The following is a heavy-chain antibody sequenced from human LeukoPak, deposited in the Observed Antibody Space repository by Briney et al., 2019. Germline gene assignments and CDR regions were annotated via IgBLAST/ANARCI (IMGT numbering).Heavy chain of an antibody. J-gene: IGHJ6*02. CDR2: MNPNSGNT. CDR1: GYTFTSYD. V-gene: IGHV1-8*01. CDR3: ARVRTSITIFGVVIRVIGMDV. D-gene: IGHD3-3*01. Sequence: ASVKVSCKSSGYTFTSYDINWVRQATGQGLEWMGWMNPNSGNTGYAQKFQGRVTMTRNTSISTAYMELSRLRSEDTAVYYCARVRTSITIFGVVIRVIGMDVWGQGTTVTVSS.